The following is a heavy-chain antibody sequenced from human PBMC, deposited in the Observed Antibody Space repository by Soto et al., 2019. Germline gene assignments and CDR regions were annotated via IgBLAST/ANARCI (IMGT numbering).Heavy chain of an antibody. Sequence: PSETLSLTCTVSGDCISSSNYFWGWIRQPPGKGLEWIGTIFYSGSTYYNPSLKSRVTISVDTSKNQFSLRLISVTAADTALYYCARRYGWLYFDYWGQGSLVTVSS. CDR1: GDCISSSNYF. V-gene: IGHV4-39*01. D-gene: IGHD6-19*01. CDR2: IFYSGST. J-gene: IGHJ4*02. CDR3: ARRYGWLYFDY.